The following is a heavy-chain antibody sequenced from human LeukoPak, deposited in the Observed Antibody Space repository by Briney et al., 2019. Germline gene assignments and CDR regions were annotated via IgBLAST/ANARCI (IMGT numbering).Heavy chain of an antibody. J-gene: IGHJ6*02. CDR3: ARHFTMVRGVIMDYYYGMDV. CDR1: GYTFTSYY. V-gene: IGHV1-46*01. Sequence: ASVKVSCKASGYTFTSYYMHWVRQAPGQGLEWMGLINPSGGSTSYAQKFQGRVTMTRDTSTSTVYMELSSLRSEDTAVYYCARHFTMVRGVIMDYYYGMDVWGQGTTVTVSS. D-gene: IGHD3-10*01. CDR2: INPSGGST.